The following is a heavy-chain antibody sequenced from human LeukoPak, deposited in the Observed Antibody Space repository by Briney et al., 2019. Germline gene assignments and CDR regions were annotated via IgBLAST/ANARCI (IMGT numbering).Heavy chain of an antibody. J-gene: IGHJ4*02. V-gene: IGHV1-2*02. CDR1: GYTFTGYY. Sequence: ASVKVSCKASGYTFTGYYMHWVRQAPGQGLEWMGWINPNSGGTNYAQKFQGRVTMTRDTSISSAYMELSRLRSDDTAVYYCASEGGSSSPNLHDWGQGTLVTVSS. CDR3: ASEGGSSSPNLHD. CDR2: INPNSGGT. D-gene: IGHD6-6*01.